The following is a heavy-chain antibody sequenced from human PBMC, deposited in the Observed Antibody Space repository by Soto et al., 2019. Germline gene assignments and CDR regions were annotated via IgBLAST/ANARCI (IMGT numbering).Heavy chain of an antibody. Sequence: PGGSLRLSCAASGFTFSSYAMHWVRQAPGKGLEWVAVISYDGSNKYYADSVKGRFTISRDNSKNTLYLQMNSLRAEDTAVYYCATYYDFWSGYYTDYWGQGTLVTVSS. V-gene: IGHV3-30-3*01. CDR1: GFTFSSYA. CDR3: ATYYDFWSGYYTDY. CDR2: ISYDGSNK. J-gene: IGHJ4*02. D-gene: IGHD3-3*01.